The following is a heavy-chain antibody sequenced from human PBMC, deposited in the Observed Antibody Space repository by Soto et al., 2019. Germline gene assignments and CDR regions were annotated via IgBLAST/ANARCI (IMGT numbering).Heavy chain of an antibody. CDR3: ATTGMGVTFYYYYYGMDV. J-gene: IGHJ6*02. CDR1: GFTVGTNS. CDR2: IFYGGST. Sequence: EVQLVESGGGLVQPGGSLSPPCAASGFTVGTNSMTWVRLAPGKGLEWVSVIFYGGSTYYADSVKGRFTISRDNSKNTLYLQMNSLRAEDTAVYYCATTGMGVTFYYYYYGMDVWGQGTTVTVSS. V-gene: IGHV3-66*01. D-gene: IGHD1-26*01.